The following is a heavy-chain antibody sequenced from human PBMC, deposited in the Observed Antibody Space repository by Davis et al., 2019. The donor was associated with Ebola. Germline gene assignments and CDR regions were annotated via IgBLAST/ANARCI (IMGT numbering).Heavy chain of an antibody. CDR2: INSDGSST. J-gene: IGHJ4*02. V-gene: IGHV3-74*01. CDR1: GFTFSSYW. CDR3: TTHSESYRFDY. Sequence: GESLKISCAASGFTFSSYWMHWVRQAPGKGLVWVSRINSDGSSTSYADSVKGRFTISRDNAKNTLYLQMNSLKTEDTAMYYCTTHSESYRFDYWGQGTLVTVSS. D-gene: IGHD1-26*01.